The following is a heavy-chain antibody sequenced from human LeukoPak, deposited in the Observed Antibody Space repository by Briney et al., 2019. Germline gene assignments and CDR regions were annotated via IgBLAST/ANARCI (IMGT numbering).Heavy chain of an antibody. D-gene: IGHD3-22*01. Sequence: PSETLSLTCTVSGGSISSYYWSWIRQPAGKGLEWIGHIYTSGTTNYNPPLKSRVTMSVDTSKNQFSLKLSSVTAADTAVYYCARVAGGSLLHSHAFDIWGQGTMVTVSS. CDR2: IYTSGTT. V-gene: IGHV4-4*07. J-gene: IGHJ3*02. CDR1: GGSISSYY. CDR3: ARVAGGSLLHSHAFDI.